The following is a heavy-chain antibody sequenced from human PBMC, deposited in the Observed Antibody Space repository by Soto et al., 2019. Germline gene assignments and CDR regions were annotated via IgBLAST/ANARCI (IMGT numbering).Heavy chain of an antibody. D-gene: IGHD6-6*01. V-gene: IGHV3-23*01. CDR1: GFTFSSYS. Sequence: GGSLRLSCAASGFTFSSYSISWVRHAPGKGLEWVSAISGSGVSTYYAESVKGRFTISRENSKNKLYLQMNSLRAEDKAVYYCAKDKIAARHLAPYYYYGMDVWGKGTTFT. CDR2: ISGSGVST. CDR3: AKDKIAARHLAPYYYYGMDV. J-gene: IGHJ6*04.